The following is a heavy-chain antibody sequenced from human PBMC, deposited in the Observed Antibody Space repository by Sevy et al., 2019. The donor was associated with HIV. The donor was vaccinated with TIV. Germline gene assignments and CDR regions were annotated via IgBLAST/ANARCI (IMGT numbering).Heavy chain of an antibody. J-gene: IGHJ4*02. V-gene: IGHV4-34*01. D-gene: IGHD2-2*01. Sequence: SETLSLTCAVYGGSFSGYFWNWIRQSPGKGLEWIGEINHTGTLKYNPSLKSRVTISVDASKNQLSLHLSSVTAADTAINYCARGRQAYVVVVPSTVPFDYWGQGTLVTVSS. CDR3: ARGRQAYVVVVPSTVPFDY. CDR1: GGSFSGYF. CDR2: INHTGTL.